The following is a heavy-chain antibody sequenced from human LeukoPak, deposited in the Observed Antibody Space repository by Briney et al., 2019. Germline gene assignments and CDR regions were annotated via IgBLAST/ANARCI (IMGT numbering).Heavy chain of an antibody. V-gene: IGHV3-20*04. CDR3: ARGSSGTYYITIDF. D-gene: IGHD3-10*01. Sequence: GGSLRLSCAASGFTFSSYGMHWVRQAPGKGLEWVSGISWNGGSIGYGDSVKGRFTISRDNAKNSLYLQMNSLRVEDTALYYCARGSSGTYYITIDFWGQGTLVTVSS. CDR1: GFTFSSYG. CDR2: ISWNGGSI. J-gene: IGHJ4*02.